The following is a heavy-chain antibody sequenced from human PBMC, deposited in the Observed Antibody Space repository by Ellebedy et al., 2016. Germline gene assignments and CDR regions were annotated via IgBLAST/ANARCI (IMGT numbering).Heavy chain of an antibody. D-gene: IGHD2-15*01. CDR3: AREELGYCSGGTCPYYFDS. J-gene: IGHJ4*02. V-gene: IGHV4-4*07. CDR2: IYISGDT. Sequence: SETLSLTXTVSGGSISSYYWSWIRQPAGKGLEWNGRIYISGDTNYNPSLKSRITLSVDTSKNQFSLKLSSVTAADTALYYCAREELGYCSGGTCPYYFDSWGQGTLVTVSS. CDR1: GGSISSYY.